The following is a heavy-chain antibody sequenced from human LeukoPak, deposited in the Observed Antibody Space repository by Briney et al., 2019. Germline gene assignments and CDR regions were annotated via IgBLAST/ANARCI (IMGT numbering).Heavy chain of an antibody. CDR2: FSGGDGST. Sequence: PGGSLRLSCAASGFTFSSYAMSWVRQAPGKGLEWVSGFSGGDGSTSYADSVKGRFTISRDNSKNTLYLQMNSLRAEDTAVYYCAKGKVVPATTYDYWGQGTLVTVSS. D-gene: IGHD2-2*01. CDR1: GFTFSSYA. J-gene: IGHJ4*02. CDR3: AKGKVVPATTYDY. V-gene: IGHV3-23*01.